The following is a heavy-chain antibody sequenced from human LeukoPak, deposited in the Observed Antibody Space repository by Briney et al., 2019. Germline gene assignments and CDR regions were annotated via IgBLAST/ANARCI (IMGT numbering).Heavy chain of an antibody. CDR2: INGDGSRT. CDR1: GFTFSTYW. Sequence: SGGSLRLSCAASGFTFSTYWMHWVRQAPGKGLVWVSRINGDGSRTDYADSVKGRFTISRDNSKNTLYLQMNSLRAEDTAVYYCARETGDDSDDAFDIWGQGTMVTVSS. D-gene: IGHD7-27*01. J-gene: IGHJ3*02. V-gene: IGHV3-74*01. CDR3: ARETGDDSDDAFDI.